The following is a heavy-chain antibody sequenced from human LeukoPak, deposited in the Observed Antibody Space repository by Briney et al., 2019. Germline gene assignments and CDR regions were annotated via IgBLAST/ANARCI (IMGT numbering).Heavy chain of an antibody. CDR2: ICYSGST. Sequence: SETLSLTCTVSGGSISSSSYYWGWIRQPPGKGLEWIGSICYSGSTYYNPSLKSRVTISVDTSKNQFSLKLNSVTAADTAVYYCARRLGRYCSSTSCYSGYFDYWGQGTLVIVSS. CDR1: GGSISSSSYY. D-gene: IGHD2-2*01. J-gene: IGHJ4*02. V-gene: IGHV4-39*01. CDR3: ARRLGRYCSSTSCYSGYFDY.